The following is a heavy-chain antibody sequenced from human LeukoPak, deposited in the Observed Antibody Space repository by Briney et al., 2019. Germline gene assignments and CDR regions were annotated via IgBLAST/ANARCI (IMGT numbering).Heavy chain of an antibody. Sequence: ASVKVSCKASGYTFTGYYMHWVRQAPGQGLEWMGWVNPNSGGTNYAQKFQGRVTMTRDTSISTAYMELSRLRSDDTAVYYCARDSLAFEQWFGELTWGQGTLVTVSS. J-gene: IGHJ4*02. CDR1: GYTFTGYY. V-gene: IGHV1-2*02. CDR2: VNPNSGGT. CDR3: ARDSLAFEQWFGELT. D-gene: IGHD3-10*01.